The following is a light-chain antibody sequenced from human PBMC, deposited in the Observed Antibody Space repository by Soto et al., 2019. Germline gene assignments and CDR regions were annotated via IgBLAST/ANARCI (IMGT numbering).Light chain of an antibody. CDR2: AES. Sequence: AIRMTQSPSSFSASTGDRVTITCRASQGISSYLAWYQQKPGKAPKLLIYAESTLQSGVPSRFSGSGSGTAFTLTISCLQSEDFATYYCQQYYSYPFAFGPGTKVYI. V-gene: IGKV1-8*01. J-gene: IGKJ3*01. CDR1: QGISSY. CDR3: QQYYSYPFA.